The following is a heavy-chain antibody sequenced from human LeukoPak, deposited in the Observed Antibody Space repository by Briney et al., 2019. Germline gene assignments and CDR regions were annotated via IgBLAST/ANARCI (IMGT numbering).Heavy chain of an antibody. CDR2: IYTSGNT. D-gene: IGHD4-23*01. J-gene: IGHJ5*02. CDR3: ARVFGGPVSRRFDP. V-gene: IGHV4-61*02. CDR1: GGSISSANYY. Sequence: SQTLSLTCTVSGGSISSANYYWSWIRQPAGKGLEWIGRIYTSGNTNYNPSLKTRVTISVDTSKNQFSLKLSSVTAADTAVYYCARVFGGPVSRRFDPWGQGTQVTVSS.